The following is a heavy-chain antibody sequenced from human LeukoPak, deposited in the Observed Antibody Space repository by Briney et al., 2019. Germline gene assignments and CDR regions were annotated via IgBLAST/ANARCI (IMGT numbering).Heavy chain of an antibody. D-gene: IGHD3-16*01. CDR2: INPNSGDT. CDR3: AREGLGELTLDY. V-gene: IGHV1-2*02. CDR1: GYTFTGYY. Sequence: ASVKVSCKASGYTFTGYYMHWVRQAPGQGLEWMGWINPNSGDTNYAQKLQGRVTMTTDTSTNTAYMELRSLRSDDTAVYYCAREGLGELTLDYWGQGTLVTVSS. J-gene: IGHJ4*02.